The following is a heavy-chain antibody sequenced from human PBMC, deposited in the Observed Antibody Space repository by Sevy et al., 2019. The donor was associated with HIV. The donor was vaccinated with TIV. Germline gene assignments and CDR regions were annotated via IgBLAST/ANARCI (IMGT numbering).Heavy chain of an antibody. D-gene: IGHD2-2*01. CDR2: IWFDGNKK. CDR3: VGESPSDWYLDS. CDR1: GFTFSNYN. V-gene: IGHV3-33*01. Sequence: LSLTCAASGFTFSNYNMHWVRQAPGKGLEWVAAIWFDGNKKYYEDSVTGRFTIFRDNSKSTQYLQMSSLRADDTAVYYCVGESPSDWYLDSWGQGTLVTVSS. J-gene: IGHJ4*02.